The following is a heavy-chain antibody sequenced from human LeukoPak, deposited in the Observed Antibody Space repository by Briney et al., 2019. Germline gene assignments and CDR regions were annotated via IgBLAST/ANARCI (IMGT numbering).Heavy chain of an antibody. V-gene: IGHV1-2*02. J-gene: IGHJ4*02. CDR2: INPNSGGT. CDR3: ASGYYYDSSGYYY. D-gene: IGHD3-22*01. CDR1: GYTFTGYY. Sequence: ASVKVSCKASGYTFTGYYMHWVRQAPGQGLEWMGWINPNSGGTNYAQKFQGRVTMTRDTSISTAHMELSRLRSDDTAVYYCASGYYYDSSGYYYWGQGTLVTVSS.